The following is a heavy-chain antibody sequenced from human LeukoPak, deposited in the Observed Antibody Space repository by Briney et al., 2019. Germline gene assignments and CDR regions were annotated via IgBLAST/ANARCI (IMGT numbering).Heavy chain of an antibody. D-gene: IGHD1-1*01. CDR2: IKQDGSET. CDR1: RFTLSNYW. J-gene: IGHJ5*02. V-gene: IGHV3-7*01. Sequence: GGSLRLSCAASRFTLSNYWMSWVRQAPGKGLEWVANIKQDGSETYYVDSVKGRFTISRDNAKNSLSLQMNSLRAEDTAVYYCARDLYTGTTGIPQWFDPWGQGTLVTVSS. CDR3: ARDLYTGTTGIPQWFDP.